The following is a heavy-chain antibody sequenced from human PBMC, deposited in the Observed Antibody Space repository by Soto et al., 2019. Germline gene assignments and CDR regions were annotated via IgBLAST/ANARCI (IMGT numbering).Heavy chain of an antibody. Sequence: SETLSLTCAVYGGYFCGYYWSWIRQPPGKGLEWIGEINHSESTNYNPSLKSRVTISVDTSKNQFSLKLKSVTAADTAVYYCARGRILAAAANGYYYGLDVWGQGTTVTVSS. CDR3: ARGRILAAAANGYYYGLDV. V-gene: IGHV4-34*01. J-gene: IGHJ6*02. D-gene: IGHD6-13*01. CDR1: GGYFCGYY. CDR2: INHSEST.